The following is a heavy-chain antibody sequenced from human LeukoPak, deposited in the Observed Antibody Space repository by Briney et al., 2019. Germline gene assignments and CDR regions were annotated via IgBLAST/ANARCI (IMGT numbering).Heavy chain of an antibody. V-gene: IGHV4-59*08. CDR3: ARLIAVAGTGY. J-gene: IGHJ4*02. CDR1: GGSISSYY. Sequence: SETLSLTCTVSGGSISSYYWSWIRQPPGKGLEWIAYIYYSGSTNYNPSLKSRVTISVDTSKNQFSLKLSSVTAADTAVYYCARLIAVAGTGYWGQGTLVTVSS. D-gene: IGHD6-19*01. CDR2: IYYSGST.